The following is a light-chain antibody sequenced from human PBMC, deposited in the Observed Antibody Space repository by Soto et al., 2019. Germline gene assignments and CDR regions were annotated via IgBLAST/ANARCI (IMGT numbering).Light chain of an antibody. Sequence: DIVMTQSPLSLPVTPGEPASISCRSSQSLLHSNGNHYLDWYLQKPGQSPQLLIYLGSSRASGVPDRFSGSGSGTDFTLKISRXEADDVGVYYCMQALQNPWTFGQGTKVDTK. CDR2: LGS. CDR3: MQALQNPWT. CDR1: QSLLHSNGNHY. J-gene: IGKJ1*01. V-gene: IGKV2-28*01.